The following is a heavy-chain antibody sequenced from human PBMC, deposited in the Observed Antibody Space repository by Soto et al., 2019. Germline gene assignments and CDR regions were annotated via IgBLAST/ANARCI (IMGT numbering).Heavy chain of an antibody. J-gene: IGHJ6*03. D-gene: IGHD2-2*01. V-gene: IGHV1-3*01. Sequence: ASVKVSCTASGYTFTSYAMHWVRQAPGQRLEWMGWINAGNGNTKYSQKFQDRVTITRDTSASTAYMELSSLRSEDTAVYYCAREAITVVVPLDFMDVWGKGTTVTVS. CDR3: AREAITVVVPLDFMDV. CDR2: INAGNGNT. CDR1: GYTFTSYA.